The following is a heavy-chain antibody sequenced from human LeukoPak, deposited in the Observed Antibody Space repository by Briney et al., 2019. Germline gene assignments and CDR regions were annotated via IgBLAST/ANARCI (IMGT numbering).Heavy chain of an antibody. CDR2: ITSTSSYR. D-gene: IGHD2-15*01. Sequence: GGSLRLSCAASGFTFSSYSMNWVRQAPGKGLDWVSSITSTSSYRYYADSVKGRFTISRDNAKKSPYLQMNSLRAEDTAVYYCARDSGIDYWGQGTLVTVSS. CDR3: ARDSGIDY. CDR1: GFTFSSYS. J-gene: IGHJ4*02. V-gene: IGHV3-21*01.